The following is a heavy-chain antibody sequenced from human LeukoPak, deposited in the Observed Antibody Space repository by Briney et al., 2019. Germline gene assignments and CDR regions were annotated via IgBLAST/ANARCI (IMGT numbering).Heavy chain of an antibody. CDR2: IDPNTGDT. CDR1: GYTFSGHY. CDR3: ARLGLHGSGTYYFFDY. V-gene: IGHV1-2*06. J-gene: IGHJ4*02. D-gene: IGHD3-10*01. Sequence: ASVKVSCKASGYTFSGHYLHWVRQAPGQGLEWVGRIDPNTGDTIYAQNFQGRVTVTSATSISTAYMELSRLTSDDTAVYFRARLGLHGSGTYYFFDYWGQGTLVTVSS.